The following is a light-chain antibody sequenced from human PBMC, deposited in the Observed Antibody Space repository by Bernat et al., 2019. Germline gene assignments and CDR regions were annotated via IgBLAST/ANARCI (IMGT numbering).Light chain of an antibody. CDR2: DAS. Sequence: EIVLTQSPATLSLSPGERATLSCGASQSVGSNYIAWYQQKPGLAPRLLIYDASSRATGIPDRFSGSGSGTDFTLIISRLEPEDFAVYFCQQYGSSRLTFGGGTKVEIK. V-gene: IGKV3D-20*01. CDR1: QSVGSNY. CDR3: QQYGSSRLT. J-gene: IGKJ4*01.